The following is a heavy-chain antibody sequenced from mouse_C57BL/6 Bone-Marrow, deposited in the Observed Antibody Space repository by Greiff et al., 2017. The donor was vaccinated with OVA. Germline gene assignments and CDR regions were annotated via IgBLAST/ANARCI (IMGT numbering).Heavy chain of an antibody. CDR2: INPYNGGT. D-gene: IGHD1-1*01. J-gene: IGHJ2*01. CDR3: ARPYITTVVAEDY. V-gene: IGHV1-19*01. CDR1: GYTFTDYY. Sequence: EVMLVESGPVLVKPGASVKMSCKASGYTFTDYYMNWVKQSHGKSLEWIGVINPYNGGTSYNQKFKGKATLTVDKSSSTAYMELNSLTSEDSAVYYCARPYITTVVAEDYWGQGTTLTVSS.